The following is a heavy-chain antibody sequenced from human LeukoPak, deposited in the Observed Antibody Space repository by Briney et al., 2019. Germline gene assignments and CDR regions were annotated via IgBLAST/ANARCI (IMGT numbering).Heavy chain of an antibody. CDR2: MNPNSGNT. Sequence: GASVKVSCKASGYTFTSYGISWVRQAPGQGLEWMGWMNPNSGNTGYAQKFQGRVTITRNTSISTAYMELSSLRSEDTAVYYCARGRYYYGSGLYFDYWGQGTLVTVSS. D-gene: IGHD3-10*01. CDR1: GYTFTSYG. CDR3: ARGRYYYGSGLYFDY. V-gene: IGHV1-8*03. J-gene: IGHJ4*02.